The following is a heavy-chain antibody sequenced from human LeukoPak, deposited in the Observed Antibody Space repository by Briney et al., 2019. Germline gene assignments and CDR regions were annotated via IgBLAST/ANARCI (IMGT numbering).Heavy chain of an antibody. D-gene: IGHD2-2*01. CDR3: ARHCRAVLVVPVARGDYFDY. Sequence: WXWXXQXXXEGLQWXTSMSYSGATYYNPSLQSRATISVDTSKNQFSPKLYSVTAADTAVYYCARHCRAVLVVPVARGDYFDYLGQGTLVTVSS. J-gene: IGHJ4*02. CDR2: MSYSGAT. V-gene: IGHV4-39*01.